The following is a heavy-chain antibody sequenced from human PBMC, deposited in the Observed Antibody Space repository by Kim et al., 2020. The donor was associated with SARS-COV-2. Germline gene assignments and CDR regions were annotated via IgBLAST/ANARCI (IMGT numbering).Heavy chain of an antibody. Sequence: GGSLRLSCAASGFTFSRYWMHWVRQAPGKALVWVSHINGDGRSTSYADSVKGRVTISRDNAKNTLYLQMNSLRAEDTAVYYCARGGSGSLDYWGQGTLVT. CDR1: GFTFSRYW. D-gene: IGHD3-16*01. CDR2: INGDGRST. CDR3: ARGGSGSLDY. V-gene: IGHV3-74*01. J-gene: IGHJ4*02.